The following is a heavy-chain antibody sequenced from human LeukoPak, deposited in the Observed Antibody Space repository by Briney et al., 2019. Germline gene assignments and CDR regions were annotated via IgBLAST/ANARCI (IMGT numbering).Heavy chain of an antibody. CDR1: GYTFTSYD. CDR3: ARDEVVAAPNYFGMVV. J-gene: IGHJ6*02. Sequence: ASVTVSCKASGYTFTSYDVNWVRQATGQGLEWMGWMNPNSGNTGLAQKFQGRVTLTRDTSLSTAYMELSNLRSDDTAVYYCARDEVVAAPNYFGMVVWGQGTTVSVSS. D-gene: IGHD2-15*01. V-gene: IGHV1-8*01. CDR2: MNPNSGNT.